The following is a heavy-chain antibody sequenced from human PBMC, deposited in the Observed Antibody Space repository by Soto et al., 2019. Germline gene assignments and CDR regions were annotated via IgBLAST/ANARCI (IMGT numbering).Heavy chain of an antibody. V-gene: IGHV4-30-4*01. J-gene: IGHJ4*02. D-gene: IGHD2-15*01. CDR3: ARVIRVRSSHFDY. CDR2: IYYSGST. CDR1: GGSISSGDYY. Sequence: PSETLSLTCTVSGGSISSGDYYWSWIRQPPGKGLEWIGYIYYSGSTYYNPSLKSRVTISVDTSKNQFSLKLSSVTAADTAVYHCARVIRVRSSHFDYWGQGTLVTVSS.